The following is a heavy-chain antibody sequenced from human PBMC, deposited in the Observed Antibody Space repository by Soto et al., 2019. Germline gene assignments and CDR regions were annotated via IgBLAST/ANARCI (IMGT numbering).Heavy chain of an antibody. J-gene: IGHJ6*02. CDR1: GGTFSSYA. Sequence: SVKVSCKASGGTFSSYAISWVRQAPGQGLEWMGGIIPIFGTANYAQKFQGRVTITADESTSTAYMELSSLRSEDTAVYYCALVRGDSSHIYCYYYYGMVVWGQWTTVTVSS. V-gene: IGHV1-69*13. CDR2: IIPIFGTA. D-gene: IGHD3-10*01. CDR3: ALVRGDSSHIYCYYYYGMVV.